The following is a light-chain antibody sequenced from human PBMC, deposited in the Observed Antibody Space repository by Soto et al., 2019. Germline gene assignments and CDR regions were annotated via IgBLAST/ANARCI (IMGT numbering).Light chain of an antibody. CDR1: QSVSGSY. CDR3: QQYGSSPYT. J-gene: IGKJ2*01. Sequence: EIVLTQSPGTLSLSPGERATLSCRASQSVSGSYLAWYQQKPGQAPKLLIYVASTRATGIPARFSGGGSGTDFTLTISRLEPEDFAVYYCQQYGSSPYTFGQGTKLEIK. V-gene: IGKV3-20*01. CDR2: VAS.